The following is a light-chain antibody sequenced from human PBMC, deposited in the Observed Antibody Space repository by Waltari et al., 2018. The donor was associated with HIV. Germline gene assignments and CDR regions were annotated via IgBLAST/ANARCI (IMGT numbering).Light chain of an antibody. CDR2: RAS. V-gene: IGKV1-5*03. CDR3: QEYNGYPWT. Sequence: DIQMTQSPSTLSASIGDRVTITCRASQSIGTYLAWFQQTPGKAPKLLIYRASTLQSGVPSRFSGSGSGTEFTLTISSLQPDDCATYVCQEYNGYPWTFGQGTKVEIK. J-gene: IGKJ1*01. CDR1: QSIGTY.